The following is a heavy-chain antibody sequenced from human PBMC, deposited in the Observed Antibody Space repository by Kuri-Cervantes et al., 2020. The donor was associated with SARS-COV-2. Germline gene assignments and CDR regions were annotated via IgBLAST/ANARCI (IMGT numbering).Heavy chain of an antibody. J-gene: IGHJ6*03. CDR2: IYYSGST. D-gene: IGHD3-3*01. CDR3: ARGGYDFWSDPQDQQYYMDV. Sequence: GSLRLSCTVSGGSISSTSYYWSWIRQPPGKGLEWIGYIYYSGSTNYNPSLKSRVTISVDTSKNQFSLKLSSVTAADTAVYYCARGGYDFWSDPQDQQYYMDVWGKGTTVTVSS. V-gene: IGHV4-61*05. CDR1: GGSISSTSYY.